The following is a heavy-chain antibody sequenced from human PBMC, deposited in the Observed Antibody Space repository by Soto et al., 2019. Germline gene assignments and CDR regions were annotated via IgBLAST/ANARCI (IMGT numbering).Heavy chain of an antibody. J-gene: IGHJ4*02. V-gene: IGHV3-33*01. CDR2: IWHDGKNK. Sequence: QVQVVESGGGVVQPGRSLRLSCAASGFTFSSFGMHWVRQAPGKGLAWVAVIWHDGKNKYYADSAKGRFTISRDNSKNTLYLQMNSLRAEDTAVYYCARDPGQDEAMDYWGQGTLVTVSS. CDR3: ARDPGQDEAMDY. CDR1: GFTFSSFG.